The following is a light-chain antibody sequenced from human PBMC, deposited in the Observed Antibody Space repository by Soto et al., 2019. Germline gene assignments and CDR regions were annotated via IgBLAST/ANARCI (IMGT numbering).Light chain of an antibody. Sequence: EIVVTMSPATLSVSPGERATLSCRASQTVSSNLAWYQQKPGQAPRLLIYGASTRATGIPARFSGSGSGTDFTLTISRLEPEDFAVYYCQHYGSSPITFGQGTLLEI. J-gene: IGKJ5*01. CDR2: GAS. CDR3: QHYGSSPIT. CDR1: QTVSSN. V-gene: IGKV3-15*01.